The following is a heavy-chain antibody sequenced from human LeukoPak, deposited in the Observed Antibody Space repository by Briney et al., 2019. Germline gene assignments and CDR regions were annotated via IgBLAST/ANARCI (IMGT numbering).Heavy chain of an antibody. J-gene: IGHJ4*02. CDR3: ADEDYDFWSGYPHY. CDR1: GGSLSGYY. D-gene: IGHD3-3*01. V-gene: IGHV4-34*01. Sequence: SETLSLTCAVYGGSLSGYYWSWIRQPPGKGLEWIGEINHSGSTNYNPSLKSRVTISVDTSKNQFSLKLSSVTAADTAVYYCADEDYDFWSGYPHYWAQGTLVTVSS. CDR2: INHSGST.